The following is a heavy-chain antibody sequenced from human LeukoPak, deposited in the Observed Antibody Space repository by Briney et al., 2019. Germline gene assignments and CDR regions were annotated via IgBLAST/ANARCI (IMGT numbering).Heavy chain of an antibody. V-gene: IGHV3-23*01. D-gene: IGHD6-6*01. J-gene: IGHJ4*02. CDR2: ITDSGGGI. CDR1: GLTFSDYF. CDR3: TTGGSSSFGY. Sequence: GGSLRLSCAASGLTFSDYFMNWVRQAPGKGLEWVSRITDSGGGIYYADSVKGRFTISRDNSKNTLYLQMNGLRVEDTAVYYCTTGGSSSFGYWGQGTLVTVSS.